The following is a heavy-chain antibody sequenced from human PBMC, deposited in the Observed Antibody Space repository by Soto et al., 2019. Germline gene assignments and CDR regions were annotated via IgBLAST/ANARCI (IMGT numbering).Heavy chain of an antibody. D-gene: IGHD3-10*01. V-gene: IGHV1-18*01. CDR1: GYTFTSYG. Sequence: ASVKVSCKASGYTFTSYGISWVRQAPGQGLEWMGWISAYNGNTNYAQKLQGRVTMTTDTSTSTAYMELRSLRSDDTAVYYCARFRRYYGSGSYYRSLFDPWGQGTLVTVSS. CDR3: ARFRRYYGSGSYYRSLFDP. CDR2: ISAYNGNT. J-gene: IGHJ5*02.